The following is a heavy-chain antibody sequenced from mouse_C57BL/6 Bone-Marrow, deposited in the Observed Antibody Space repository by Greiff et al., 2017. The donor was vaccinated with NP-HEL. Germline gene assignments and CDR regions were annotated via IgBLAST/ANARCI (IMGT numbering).Heavy chain of an antibody. CDR1: GYTFTGYS. Sequence: VQLVESGAELVKPGASVKLSCKASGYTFTGYSIHWVKQRPGRGLGWIGWFYPGSGGIKYNENFKNKAPLTGDKSSSTDYMELSRLTSEGSTVYFCAGHEDIYGNYGDYAMDYWGQGTSVTVSS. CDR2: FYPGSGGI. V-gene: IGHV1-62-2*01. CDR3: AGHEDIYGNYGDYAMDY. J-gene: IGHJ4*01. D-gene: IGHD2-1*01.